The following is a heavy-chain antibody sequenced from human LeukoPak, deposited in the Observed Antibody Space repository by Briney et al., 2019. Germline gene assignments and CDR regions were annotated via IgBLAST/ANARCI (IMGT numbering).Heavy chain of an antibody. CDR3: AKDQEWDSGYSYGSDY. D-gene: IGHD5-18*01. CDR2: ITGSGDTT. J-gene: IGHJ4*02. CDR1: GFTFNNYA. Sequence: GGSLRLSCAASGFTFNNYAMTWVRQAPGKGLEWVSVITGSGDTTYYADSVKGRFTISRDNSKNTLYLQMVSLRGDDTAVYYCAKDQEWDSGYSYGSDYWGQGTLVTVSS. V-gene: IGHV3-23*01.